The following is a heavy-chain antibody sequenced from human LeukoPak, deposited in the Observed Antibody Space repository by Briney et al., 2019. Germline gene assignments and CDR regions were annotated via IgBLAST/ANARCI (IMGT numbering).Heavy chain of an antibody. J-gene: IGHJ2*01. D-gene: IGHD5-18*01. CDR1: GGTFGSYV. CDR3: AKEGDTALVTGYFDL. V-gene: IGHV1-69*01. CDR2: IIPIFGTA. Sequence: ASVKVSCKASGGTFGSYVISWVRQAPGQGLEWMGGIIPIFGTAHYAQEFQGRLTITADESTSTVYMEMSSLRSEDAAMYYCAKEGDTALVTGYFDLWGRGTLVTVSS.